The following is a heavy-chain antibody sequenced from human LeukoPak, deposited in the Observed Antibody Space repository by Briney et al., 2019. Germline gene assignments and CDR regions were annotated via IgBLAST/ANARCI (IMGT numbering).Heavy chain of an antibody. CDR2: IIPILGIA. CDR1: GGTFSSYT. Sequence: SVKVSCKASGGTFSSYTISWVRQAPGQGLERMGRIIPILGIANYAQKFQGRVTITTDKSTSTAYMELSSLRSEDTAVDYCARSPALYGSGSTKFGPWGQGTLVTVSS. D-gene: IGHD3-10*01. J-gene: IGHJ5*02. V-gene: IGHV1-69*02. CDR3: ARSPALYGSGSTKFGP.